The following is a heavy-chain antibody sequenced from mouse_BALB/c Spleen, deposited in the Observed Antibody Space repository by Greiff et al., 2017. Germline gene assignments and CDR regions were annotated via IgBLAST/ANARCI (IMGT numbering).Heavy chain of an antibody. V-gene: IGHV2-9*02. CDR1: GFSLTSYG. D-gene: IGHD6-2*01. CDR3: ARKKLVRDYAMDY. J-gene: IGHJ4*01. CDR2: IWAGGST. Sequence: VKLVESGPGLVAPSQSLSITCTVSGFSLTSYGVHWVRQPPGKGLEWLGVIWAGGSTNYNSALMSRLSISKDNSKSQVFLKMNSLQTDDTAMYYCARKKLVRDYAMDYWGQGTSVTVSS.